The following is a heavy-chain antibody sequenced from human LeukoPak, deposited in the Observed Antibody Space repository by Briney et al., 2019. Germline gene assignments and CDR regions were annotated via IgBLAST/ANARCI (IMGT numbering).Heavy chain of an antibody. V-gene: IGHV4-34*01. CDR3: ARDAFDI. CDR2: INHSGST. CDR1: GGSFSGYY. Sequence: PSETLSLTCAVYGGSFSGYYWNWIRQLPGKGLEWIGEINHSGSTNYNPSLKSRVTISVDTSKNQFSLKLSSVTAADTAVYYCARDAFDIWGQGTMVTVSS. J-gene: IGHJ3*02.